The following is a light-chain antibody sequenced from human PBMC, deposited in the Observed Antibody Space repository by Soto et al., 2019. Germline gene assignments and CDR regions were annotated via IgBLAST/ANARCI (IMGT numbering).Light chain of an antibody. J-gene: IGKJ5*01. Sequence: EIVMTQSPATLSVSPGERATLSCRASQSVSSYLAWYQQKPGQAPRLLIYDASNRATGIPARFSGSGSGTDFTLTIRPIEPHDFAVYYCQQRSNWQITIGKGTPLEIK. CDR1: QSVSSY. CDR3: QQRSNWQIT. V-gene: IGKV3-11*01. CDR2: DAS.